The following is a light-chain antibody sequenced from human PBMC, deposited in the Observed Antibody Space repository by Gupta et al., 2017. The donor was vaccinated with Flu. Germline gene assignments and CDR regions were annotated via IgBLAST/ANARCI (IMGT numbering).Light chain of an antibody. Sequence: SYVLTQPSSVSVAPGQTAQITCWGDDIGRKSAHWYQQKPGQAPVLVVYDDSDRPSGVPERFSGSNSGNTATLTISKVEAGDEADYFCQVWHISSDDLRVFGGGTKLTVL. CDR1: DIGRKS. J-gene: IGLJ3*02. V-gene: IGLV3-21*02. CDR2: DDS. CDR3: QVWHISSDDLRV.